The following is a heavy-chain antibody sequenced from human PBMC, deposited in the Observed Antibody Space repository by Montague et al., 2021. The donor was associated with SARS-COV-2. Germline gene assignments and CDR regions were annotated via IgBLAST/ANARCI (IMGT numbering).Heavy chain of an antibody. CDR1: GGSISSYH. J-gene: IGHJ6*03. V-gene: IGHV4-59*01. CDR2: IYYSGST. Sequence: SETLSLTCTVSGGSISSYHWSWIRQPPGKGLEWIGYIYYSGSTNYNPSLKSRVTISVDTSKNQFSLKLSSVTAADTAVYYCARALVPEEWLFGGDYYYYMDVWGKGTTVTVSS. CDR3: ARALVPEEWLFGGDYYYYMDV. D-gene: IGHD3-3*01.